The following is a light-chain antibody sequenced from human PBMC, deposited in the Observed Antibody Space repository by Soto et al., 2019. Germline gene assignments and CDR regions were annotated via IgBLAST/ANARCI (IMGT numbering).Light chain of an antibody. V-gene: IGKV3-20*01. CDR2: GAS. Sequence: EIVLTQSPGTLSLSPGERATLSCRASQSVSSTYVAWYQQKPGQAPRLLIFGASTRATGIPDRFSGSGSGADFSLTISRLEPEDSAVYYCQQYGDSPTFGQGTQVEI. CDR3: QQYGDSPT. J-gene: IGKJ1*01. CDR1: QSVSSTY.